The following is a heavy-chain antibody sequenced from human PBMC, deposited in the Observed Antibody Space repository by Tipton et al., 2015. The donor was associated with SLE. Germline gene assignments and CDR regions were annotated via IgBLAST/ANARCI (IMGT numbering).Heavy chain of an antibody. CDR3: AVQGGVSPQPLDHFDY. V-gene: IGHV5-51*01. CDR1: GYSFGSFW. D-gene: IGHD1-1*01. J-gene: IGHJ4*02. Sequence: QSGPEVKKPGESLKISCKGSGYSFGSFWIAWVRQMPGKGLEWMRMIHPHDSETRYSPSFQGQVTISADKSISTAYLQWSSVKASDYSMYYCAVQGGVSPQPLDHFDYWGPGALVTASS. CDR2: IHPHDSET.